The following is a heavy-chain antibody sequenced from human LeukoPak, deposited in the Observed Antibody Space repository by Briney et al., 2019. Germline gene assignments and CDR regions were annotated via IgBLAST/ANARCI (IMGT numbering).Heavy chain of an antibody. J-gene: IGHJ4*02. CDR2: ISSSSSNI. CDR1: GFTFSSYS. CDR3: AKDRKALLKGLVFGY. Sequence: GGSLRLSCAASGFTFSSYSMNWVRQAPGKGLEWVSYISSSSSNIYYADSVKGRFTISRDNSKNTLYLQMNSLRAEDTAVYYCAKDRKALLKGLVFGYWGQGTLVTVSS. D-gene: IGHD3-10*01. V-gene: IGHV3-48*01.